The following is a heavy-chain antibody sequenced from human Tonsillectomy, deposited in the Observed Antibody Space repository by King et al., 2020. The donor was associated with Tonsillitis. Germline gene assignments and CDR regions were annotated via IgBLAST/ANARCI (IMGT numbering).Heavy chain of an antibody. CDR3: AREPDLVTSGWYFDL. CDR2: IYYSGNT. CDR1: GGSISNYY. J-gene: IGHJ2*01. Sequence: VQLQESGPGLVKPSETLSLTCTVSGGSISNYYWSWIRQPPGKGLEWIGYIYYSGNTNYNPSLKSRVSISLDTPKKHFSLKLSSVTAADTAIYYCAREPDLVTSGWYFDLWGRGTLVTVSS. D-gene: IGHD3-9*01. V-gene: IGHV4-59*01.